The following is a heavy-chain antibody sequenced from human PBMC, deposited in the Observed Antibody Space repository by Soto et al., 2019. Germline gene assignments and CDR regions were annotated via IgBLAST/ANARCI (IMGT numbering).Heavy chain of an antibody. CDR3: VRGSTARLGWIYP. J-gene: IGHJ5*02. D-gene: IGHD6-6*01. CDR1: GFTFSNYW. V-gene: IGHV3-74*01. Sequence: GPSLRISCAASGFTFSNYWIHWVRQPPGKGLVWVSHIHSDGSSTYYADSVKGRFTISRDNAKNTLYLQMNSLRAEDTAVYYCVRGSTARLGWIYPWGQGTLVTVSS. CDR2: IHSDGSST.